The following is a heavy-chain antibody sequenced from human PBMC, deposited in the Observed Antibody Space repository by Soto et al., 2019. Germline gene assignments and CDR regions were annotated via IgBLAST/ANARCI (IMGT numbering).Heavy chain of an antibody. V-gene: IGHV1-69*13. Sequence: ASVKVSCKASGGTFSSYAISWVRQAPGQGLEWMGGIIPIFGTANYAQKFQGRVTITADESTSTAYMELSSLRSEDTAVYYCARGLVTANYYYYYGREVWGQGTTVTVSS. CDR2: IIPIFGTA. CDR3: ARGLVTANYYYYYGREV. D-gene: IGHD6-13*01. CDR1: GGTFSSYA. J-gene: IGHJ6*02.